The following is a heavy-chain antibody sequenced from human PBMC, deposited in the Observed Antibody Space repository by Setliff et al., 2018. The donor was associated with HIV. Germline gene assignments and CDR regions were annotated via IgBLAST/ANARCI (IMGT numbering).Heavy chain of an antibody. V-gene: IGHV4-34*01. CDR3: ARDQRLQGVQPPYWYFDL. J-gene: IGHJ2*01. D-gene: IGHD2-2*01. CDR1: GVSFNNYS. Sequence: NPSETLSLTCAVFGVSFNNYSYNWFRQPPGRGLEWIGEINHGGSTNYNSTLKSRVTMSMDTSKNQFSLEMRSLTAADTAIYYCARDQRLQGVQPPYWYFDLWGRGTLVTVSS. CDR2: INHGGST.